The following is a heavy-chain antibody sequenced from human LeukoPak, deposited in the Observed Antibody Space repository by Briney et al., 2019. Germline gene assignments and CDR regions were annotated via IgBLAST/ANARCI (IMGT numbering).Heavy chain of an antibody. J-gene: IGHJ4*02. CDR2: ISGSGGST. CDR1: GFAFSSYA. Sequence: GGSLRLSCAASGFAFSSYAMSWVRQAPGKGLEWVSAISGSGGSTYYADSVKGRFTISRDNSKNTLYLQMNSLRAEDTAVYYCAKGIVVVKYYFDYWGQGTLVTVSS. CDR3: AKGIVVVKYYFDY. D-gene: IGHD3-22*01. V-gene: IGHV3-23*01.